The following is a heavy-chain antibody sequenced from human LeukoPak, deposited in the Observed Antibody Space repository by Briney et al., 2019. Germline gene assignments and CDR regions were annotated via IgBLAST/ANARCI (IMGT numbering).Heavy chain of an antibody. CDR2: IKQDGIET. CDR3: ARFIASPGPDAFDI. Sequence: PGGSLRLSCAASGFNSGNYWMSWVRQAPRQRLEWLANIKQDGIETYYLDSVRGRFTISRDSARNSVYLQMNSLRADETAVYFCARFIASPGPDAFDIWGQGTLVTVSS. CDR1: GFNSGNYW. D-gene: IGHD6-13*01. V-gene: IGHV3-7*01. J-gene: IGHJ3*02.